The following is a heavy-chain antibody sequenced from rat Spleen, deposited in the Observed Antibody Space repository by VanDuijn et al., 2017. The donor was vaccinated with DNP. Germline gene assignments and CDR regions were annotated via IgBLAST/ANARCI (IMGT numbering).Heavy chain of an antibody. Sequence: QVQLKESGPGLVQPSQTLSLTRTVSGFSLTSYHVSWVRQSPGKGLEWMGVIWTGGNTAYNSLLKSRLSISRDTSKSQVFLQMNSLQPEDTGTYYCARHRGGAFAGYFDFWGPGTMVTVSS. V-gene: IGHV2-43*01. J-gene: IGHJ1*01. CDR3: ARHRGGAFAGYFDF. D-gene: IGHD1-11*01. CDR2: IWTGGNT. CDR1: GFSLTSYH.